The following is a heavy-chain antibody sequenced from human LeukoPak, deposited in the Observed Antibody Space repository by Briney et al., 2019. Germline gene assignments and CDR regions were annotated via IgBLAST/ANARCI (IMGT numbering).Heavy chain of an antibody. CDR2: IYPGDSDT. CDR3: ARHAYSSGWRDFDY. J-gene: IGHJ4*02. CDR1: GYSSPNYW. Sequence: GESLKISCQGSGYSSPNYWIAWVRQLPGKGLEWMGIIYPGDSDTRYSPSFQGQVTISADKSISTAYLQWSSLKASDTAMYYCARHAYSSGWRDFDYWGQGTLVTVSS. V-gene: IGHV5-51*01. D-gene: IGHD6-19*01.